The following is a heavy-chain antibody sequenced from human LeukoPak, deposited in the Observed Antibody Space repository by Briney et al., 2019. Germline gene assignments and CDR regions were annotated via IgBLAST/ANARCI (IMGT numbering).Heavy chain of an antibody. V-gene: IGHV1-69*05. J-gene: IGHJ5*02. D-gene: IGHD2-8*01. CDR3: AGSFIVLMVYARDNWFDP. CDR2: IIPIFGTA. CDR1: GGTFSSYA. Sequence: SVKVSCKASGGTFSSYAISWVRQAPGQGLEWMGRIIPIFGTANYAQKFQGRVTITTDESTSTAYMELSSLRSEDTAVYYCAGSFIVLMVYARDNWFDPRGQGTLVTVSS.